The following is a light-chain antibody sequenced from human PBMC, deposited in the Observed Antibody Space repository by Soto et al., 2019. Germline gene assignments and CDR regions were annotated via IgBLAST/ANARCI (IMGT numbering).Light chain of an antibody. CDR3: QQYGNSPRP. CDR2: GAS. CDR1: QSVSNSY. J-gene: IGKJ1*01. V-gene: IGKV3-20*01. Sequence: EIVLTQSPGTLSLSPGERATLYCRASQSVSNSYLAWYQQSPGQAPRLLIYGASSRATGIPDRFSGSGSGTDFTLTISRLEPEDFAVYYCQQYGNSPRPFGQGSKV.